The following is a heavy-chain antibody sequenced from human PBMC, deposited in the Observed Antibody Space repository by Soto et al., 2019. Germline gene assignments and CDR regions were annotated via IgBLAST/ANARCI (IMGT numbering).Heavy chain of an antibody. CDR3: ARASLGSHFYCGMDV. D-gene: IGHD3-16*01. V-gene: IGHV3-33*01. Sequence: PGGSLRLSCAASGFTFSSYGMHWVRQAPGKGLEWVAVIWYDGTNKYYGDSVKGRFTISRDNPKNMLYVQMNSLRAEDTAVYYCARASLGSHFYCGMDVWGQGTTVTVSS. CDR2: IWYDGTNK. J-gene: IGHJ6*02. CDR1: GFTFSSYG.